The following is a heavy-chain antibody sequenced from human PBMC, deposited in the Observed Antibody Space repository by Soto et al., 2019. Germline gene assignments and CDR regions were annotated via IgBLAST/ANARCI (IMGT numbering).Heavy chain of an antibody. D-gene: IGHD2-2*01. Sequence: EVQLVESGGGLVQPGGSLRLSCAASVFTFSSYWMSWVRQAPGKGLEWVANIKQDGSEKYYVDSVKGRFTISRDNAKNSLYLQMNSLRAADTAVYYCARDRYCSSTSCYLISWFDPWGQGTLVTVSS. CDR3: ARDRYCSSTSCYLISWFDP. CDR1: VFTFSSYW. V-gene: IGHV3-7*01. CDR2: IKQDGSEK. J-gene: IGHJ5*02.